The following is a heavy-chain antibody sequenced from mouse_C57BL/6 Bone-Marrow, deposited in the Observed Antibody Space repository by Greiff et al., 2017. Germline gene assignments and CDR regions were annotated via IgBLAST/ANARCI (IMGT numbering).Heavy chain of an antibody. CDR2: SRNKANDYTT. J-gene: IGHJ4*01. CDR3: ARDAPPGAMDY. V-gene: IGHV7-1*01. Sequence: WIAASRNKANDYTTEYSASVKGRFIVSRDTSQSILYLQMNALRAEDTAIYYCARDAPPGAMDYWGQGTSVTVSS.